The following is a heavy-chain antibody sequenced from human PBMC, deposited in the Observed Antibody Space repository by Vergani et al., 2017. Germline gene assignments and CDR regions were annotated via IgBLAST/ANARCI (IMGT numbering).Heavy chain of an antibody. J-gene: IGHJ2*01. CDR1: GFSFSSYA. V-gene: IGHV3-23*01. D-gene: IGHD3-22*01. CDR2: ISGSGGRT. Sequence: VQVLESGGGLVQPGGSLRLSCAASGFSFSSYAMTWVRQAPGKGLEWVSIISGSGGRTDYADSVKGRFAISRDNAQNSLCLHMNRLRAEETAVYYCASGYDSSGYDLWGRGTLVTVSS. CDR3: ASGYDSSGYDL.